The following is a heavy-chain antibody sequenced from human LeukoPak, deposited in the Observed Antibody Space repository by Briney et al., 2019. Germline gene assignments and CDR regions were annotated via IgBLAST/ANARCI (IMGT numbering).Heavy chain of an antibody. D-gene: IGHD5/OR15-5a*01. V-gene: IGHV3-21*01. Sequence: GGSLRLSCAASGFTFSSYSMNWVRQAPGKGLEWVSSISSSSSYIYYADSVKGRFTISRDNAKNSLYLQMNSLRAEDTAVYYRAREVRLYVRYFDYWGQGTLVTVSS. CDR1: GFTFSSYS. CDR2: ISSSSSYI. CDR3: AREVRLYVRYFDY. J-gene: IGHJ4*02.